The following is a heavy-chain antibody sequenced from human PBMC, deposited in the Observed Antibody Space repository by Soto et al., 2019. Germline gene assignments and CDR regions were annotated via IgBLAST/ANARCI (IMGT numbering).Heavy chain of an antibody. Sequence: PGGSLRLSCAASGFTFSSYGMDWVRQAPGKGLEWVAVISYDGSNKYYADSVKGRFTISRDNSKNTLYLQMNSLRAEDTAVYYCARDRGSYAFDIWGQGTMVTVSS. D-gene: IGHD5-12*01. J-gene: IGHJ3*02. V-gene: IGHV3-30*03. CDR2: ISYDGSNK. CDR1: GFTFSSYG. CDR3: ARDRGSYAFDI.